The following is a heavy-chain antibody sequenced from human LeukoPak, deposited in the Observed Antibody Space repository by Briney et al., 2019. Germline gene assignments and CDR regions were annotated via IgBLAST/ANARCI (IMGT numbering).Heavy chain of an antibody. J-gene: IGHJ3*02. CDR3: ARGWRELLRGWAFDS. V-gene: IGHV1-8*03. CDR1: GYTFTSYD. CDR2: MNPHRGNT. Sequence: ASLKVSSKASGYTFTSYDINWVRQATGHGREWMGWMNPHRGNTGYAQKFQGRVTITRIPSISTAYMELSSLRSEVTAVYYCARGWRELLRGWAFDSWGQGTMVTVSS. D-gene: IGHD1-26*01.